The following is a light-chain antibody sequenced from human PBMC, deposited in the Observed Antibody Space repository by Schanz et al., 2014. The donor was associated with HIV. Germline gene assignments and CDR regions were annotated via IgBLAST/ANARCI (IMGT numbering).Light chain of an antibody. J-gene: IGLJ2*01. CDR2: EDN. CDR1: SGSIASNY. CDR3: QSYDDRDHVV. Sequence: NFMLTQPHSVSESPGKTATIPCTRSSGSIASNYLQWYRQRPGSVPATVVYEDNQRPSGVPDRFSGSIDTSSNSASLTISGLKTEDEADYFCQSYDDRDHVVFGGGTKLTVL. V-gene: IGLV6-57*04.